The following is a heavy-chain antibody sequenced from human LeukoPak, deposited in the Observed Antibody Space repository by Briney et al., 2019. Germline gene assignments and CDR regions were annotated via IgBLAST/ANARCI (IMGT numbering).Heavy chain of an antibody. J-gene: IGHJ6*03. CDR3: ARGGYYESRGHDYVRYYYMDV. V-gene: IGHV1/OR15-2*02. Sequence: GASVKVSCKASGYTFTGYYMHRVRQAPGQGLEWMGWINTYNGNTNYAQKPQGRVTMTTDTSTSTAYMELRSLRSDDTAVYYCARGGYYESRGHDYVRYYYMDVWGKGTTVTVSS. CDR1: GYTFTGYY. D-gene: IGHD3-22*01. CDR2: INTYNGNT.